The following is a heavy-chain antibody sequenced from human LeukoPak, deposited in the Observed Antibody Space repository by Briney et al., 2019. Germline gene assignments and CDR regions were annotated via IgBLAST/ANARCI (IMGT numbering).Heavy chain of an antibody. CDR3: ARDHYYYYMDV. Sequence: ASVKVSCKASGYTFTTYGISWVRQAPGQGLEWMGWISAYNGNTNYAQKFQGRVTTTTDTSTSTAYMELRSLRSDDTAVYYCARDHYYYYMDVWGKGTTVTVSS. CDR2: ISAYNGNT. V-gene: IGHV1-18*01. J-gene: IGHJ6*03. CDR1: GYTFTTYG.